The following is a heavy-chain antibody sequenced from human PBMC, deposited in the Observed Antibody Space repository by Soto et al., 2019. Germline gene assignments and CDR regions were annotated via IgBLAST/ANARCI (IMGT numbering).Heavy chain of an antibody. CDR1: GYTFTSYG. D-gene: IGHD3-9*01. CDR3: ARVLRYFDWLVNWFDP. V-gene: IGHV1-18*01. Sequence: QVQLVQSGAEVKKPGASVKVSCKASGYTFTSYGISWVRQAPGQGLEWMGWISAYNGNTNYAQKLQGRVTMTTDTXTXKAYMELRSLRSDDTAVYYCARVLRYFDWLVNWFDPWGQGTLVTVSS. CDR2: ISAYNGNT. J-gene: IGHJ5*02.